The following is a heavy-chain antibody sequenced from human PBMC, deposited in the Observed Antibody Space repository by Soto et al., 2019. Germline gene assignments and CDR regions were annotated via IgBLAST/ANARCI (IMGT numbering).Heavy chain of an antibody. CDR1: VGSISSYY. CDR2: IYTSGSN. V-gene: IGHV4-4*07. J-gene: IGHJ3*02. Sequence: TLSLTCTLSVGSISSYYWGLIRQPAGKGLEWIGRIYTSGSNNYNPSLNIRVTMSVYTSKNQFSLKLSSVTAADTAVYYCARDQILRYFDWLFPDDAFDXWGQGTLLTVS. D-gene: IGHD3-9*01. CDR3: ARDQILRYFDWLFPDDAFDX.